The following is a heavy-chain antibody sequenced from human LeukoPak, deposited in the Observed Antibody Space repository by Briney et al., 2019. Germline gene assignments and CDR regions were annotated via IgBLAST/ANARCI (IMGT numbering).Heavy chain of an antibody. D-gene: IGHD3-3*01. Sequence: ASVKVSCKASGGTFSSYAISWVRQAPGQGLEWIGRIIPIFGIANYAQKFQGRVTITADKSTSTAYMELSSLRSEDTAVYYCARGVGVTIFGVGLMDVWGQGTTVTVSS. CDR3: ARGVGVTIFGVGLMDV. V-gene: IGHV1-69*04. CDR1: GGTFSSYA. CDR2: IIPIFGIA. J-gene: IGHJ6*02.